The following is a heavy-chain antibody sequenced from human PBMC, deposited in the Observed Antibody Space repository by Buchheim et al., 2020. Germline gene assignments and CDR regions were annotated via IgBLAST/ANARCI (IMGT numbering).Heavy chain of an antibody. Sequence: EVQLVESGGGLVQPGGSLRLSCAASGFTFSSYWMSWVRQAPGKGLEWVANIKQDGSEKYYVDSVKGRFTISRDNANNSLYLQMNSLRAEDTAVYYCARDYTLYSSGWPFDYWGQGTL. CDR1: GFTFSSYW. J-gene: IGHJ4*02. D-gene: IGHD6-19*01. CDR3: ARDYTLYSSGWPFDY. CDR2: IKQDGSEK. V-gene: IGHV3-7*01.